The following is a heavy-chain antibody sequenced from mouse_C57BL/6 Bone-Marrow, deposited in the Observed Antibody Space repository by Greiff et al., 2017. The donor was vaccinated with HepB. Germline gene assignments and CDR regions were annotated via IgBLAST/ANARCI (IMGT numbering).Heavy chain of an antibody. J-gene: IGHJ3*01. CDR2: IDPSDSYT. CDR3: AREGYDYATWFAY. D-gene: IGHD2-4*01. CDR1: GYTFTSYW. V-gene: IGHV1-50*01. Sequence: VQLQQPGAELVKPGASVKLSCKASGYTFTSYWMQWVKQRPGQGLEWIGEIDPSDSYTNYNQKFKGKATLTVDTSSSTAYMQLSSLPSEDSAVYYCAREGYDYATWFAYWGQGTLVTVSA.